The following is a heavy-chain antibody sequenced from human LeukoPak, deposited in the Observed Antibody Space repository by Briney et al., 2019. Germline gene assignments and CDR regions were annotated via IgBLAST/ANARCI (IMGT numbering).Heavy chain of an antibody. CDR2: ISSSSSYI. J-gene: IGHJ4*02. Sequence: GGSLRLSCAASGFTFSSYSMNWVRQAPGKGLEWVSSISSSSSYIYYADSVKGRFTISRDNAKNSLYLQMDSLRAGDTAVYYCARGSSGYSSGWRYYWGQGTLVTVSS. V-gene: IGHV3-21*01. CDR3: ARGSSGYSSGWRYY. CDR1: GFTFSSYS. D-gene: IGHD6-19*01.